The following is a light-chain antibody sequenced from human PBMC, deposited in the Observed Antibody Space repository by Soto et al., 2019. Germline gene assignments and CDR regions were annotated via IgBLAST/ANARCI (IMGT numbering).Light chain of an antibody. J-gene: IGLJ1*01. Sequence: QSALTQPPSASGSPGQSVTISCTGTSSDVGGYNYVSWYQQHPGKAPKLMIYEVSERPSGVPDRFSGSKSSNTASLTVSGLQAEDEAHYYCSSYAGSNNFVFGTGTTVTVL. CDR2: EVS. V-gene: IGLV2-8*01. CDR1: SSDVGGYNY. CDR3: SSYAGSNNFV.